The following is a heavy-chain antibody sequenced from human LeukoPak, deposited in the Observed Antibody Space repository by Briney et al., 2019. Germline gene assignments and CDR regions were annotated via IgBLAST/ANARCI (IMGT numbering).Heavy chain of an antibody. J-gene: IGHJ4*02. CDR1: GFTFSSYA. D-gene: IGHD1-26*01. Sequence: PGGSLRLSCAASGFTFSSYAMHWVRQAPGKGLEYVSAISSNGGSTYYANSVKGRFTISRDNSKNTLYLQMGSLRAEDMAVYYCARALYPLLEATPPFFGYWGQGTLVTVSS. V-gene: IGHV3-64*01. CDR2: ISSNGGST. CDR3: ARALYPLLEATPPFFGY.